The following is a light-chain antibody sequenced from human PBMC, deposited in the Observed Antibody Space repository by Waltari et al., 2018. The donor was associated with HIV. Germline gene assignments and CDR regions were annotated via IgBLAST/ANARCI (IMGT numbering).Light chain of an antibody. J-gene: IGKJ3*01. CDR1: QSVSSSY. CDR2: GAS. CDR3: QQYVRSPET. Sequence: EIVLTQSPGTLSLSPGERATLSCRASQSVSSSYLAWYQQKPGQAPRLLIYGASNRATGIPDRFSGSGSGTDFTLTISRLEPEDFAVYYCQQYVRSPETFGPGTKVD. V-gene: IGKV3-20*01.